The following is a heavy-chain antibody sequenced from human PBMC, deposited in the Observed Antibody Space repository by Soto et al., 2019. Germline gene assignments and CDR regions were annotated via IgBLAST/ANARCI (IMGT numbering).Heavy chain of an antibody. V-gene: IGHV1-3*01. CDR1: GYTFTSYA. D-gene: IGHD6-13*01. J-gene: IGHJ6*03. Sequence: ASVKVSCKASGYTFTSYAMHWVRQAPGQRLEWMGWINAGNGNTKYSQKFQGRVTITRDTSASTAYMELSSLRSEDTAVYYCASMPSIAAAGSSQTEYYYYYYMDVWGKGTTVTVSS. CDR3: ASMPSIAAAGSSQTEYYYYYYMDV. CDR2: INAGNGNT.